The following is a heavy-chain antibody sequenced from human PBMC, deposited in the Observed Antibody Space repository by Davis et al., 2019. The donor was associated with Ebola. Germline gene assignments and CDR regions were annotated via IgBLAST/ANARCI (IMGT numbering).Heavy chain of an antibody. V-gene: IGHV6-1*01. J-gene: IGHJ6*04. D-gene: IGHD5-12*01. CDR1: GDSVSSNSGA. CDR2: TYYSSKWYK. CDR3: ARGWLRSGLDV. Sequence: HSQTLSLTCDISGDSVSSNSGAWTWIRQSPSRGLEWLGRTYYSSKWYKDYAVSVKSRITINLDTSKNQFSLQLNSVTPEDTAVYYCARGWLRSGLDVWGKGAAVIVSS.